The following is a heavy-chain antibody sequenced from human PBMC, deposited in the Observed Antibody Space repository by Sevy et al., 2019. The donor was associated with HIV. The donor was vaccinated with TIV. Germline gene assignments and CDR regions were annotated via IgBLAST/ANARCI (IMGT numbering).Heavy chain of an antibody. J-gene: IGHJ4*02. Sequence: ASVKVSCKVSGYTFSIYRITWVRQAPGQGLEWMGWISPHTGDTKFAENFQDRVTMSTDTSTATAYMELSSLRSDDTAVYYCAGACCTSGRCYSLAYWGQGTLVTVSS. V-gene: IGHV1-18*01. CDR3: AGACCTSGRCYSLAY. CDR2: ISPHTGDT. CDR1: GYTFSIYR. D-gene: IGHD2-15*01.